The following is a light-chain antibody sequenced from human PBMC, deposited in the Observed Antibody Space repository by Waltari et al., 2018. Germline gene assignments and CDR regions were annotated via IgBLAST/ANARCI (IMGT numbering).Light chain of an antibody. CDR2: AAS. J-gene: IGKJ1*01. CDR3: QQYYSNPAT. CDR1: NGISSY. Sequence: ALRITKSPSSLSASTGARVTITCRASNGISSYLAWYQQKPGKAPKALIYAASTLQSGVPSRFSGSGSGTDFTLTISCLQSEDFAIYYCQQYYSNPATFGQGTKVEIK. V-gene: IGKV1-8*01.